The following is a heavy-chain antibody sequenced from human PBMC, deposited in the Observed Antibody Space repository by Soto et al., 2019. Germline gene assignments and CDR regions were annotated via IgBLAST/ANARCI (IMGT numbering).Heavy chain of an antibody. CDR3: ARTLPNRQLFDS. CDR1: GGSI. D-gene: IGHD1-1*01. Sequence: PSETLSLTCTVSGGSIRGWIRQSPDKGLEWIGYIYNSGRYNYNPSLESRLTISIDTSKNQFSLRLASVTAADTAVYYCARTLPNRQLFDSWSQGTLVTVSS. CDR2: IYNSGRY. J-gene: IGHJ4*02. V-gene: IGHV4-59*01.